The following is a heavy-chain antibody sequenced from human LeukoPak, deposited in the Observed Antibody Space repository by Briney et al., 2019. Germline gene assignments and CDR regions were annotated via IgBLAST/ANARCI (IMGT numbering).Heavy chain of an antibody. Sequence: SETLSLTCTVSGGSISSGDYYWSWIRQPPGKGLEWIGYIYYSGSTYYNPSLKSRVTISVDTSKNQFSLKLSSVTAADTAVYYCARGIAAAGTGWFDPWGQGTLVTVSS. J-gene: IGHJ5*02. CDR2: IYYSGST. CDR1: GGSISSGDYY. CDR3: ARGIAAAGTGWFDP. D-gene: IGHD6-13*01. V-gene: IGHV4-30-4*08.